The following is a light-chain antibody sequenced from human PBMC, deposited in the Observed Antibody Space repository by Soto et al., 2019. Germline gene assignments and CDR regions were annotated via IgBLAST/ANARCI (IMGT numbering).Light chain of an antibody. V-gene: IGKV1-39*01. J-gene: IGKJ2*01. CDR1: QSISNY. CDR3: QQSYSTPRT. CDR2: AAS. Sequence: DIQMTQSPSSLSASVGDRVTITCRASQSISNYLNWYQQKPGKAPKLLFYAASNLQSGVPSRFSGSGSGTDFTLTISSLQPEDFATYYCQQSYSTPRTFGQGTKLEIK.